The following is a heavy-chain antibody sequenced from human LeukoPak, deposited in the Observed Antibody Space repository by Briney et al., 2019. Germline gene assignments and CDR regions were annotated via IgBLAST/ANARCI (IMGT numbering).Heavy chain of an antibody. CDR1: GFTFSAYD. J-gene: IGHJ4*02. D-gene: IGHD3-10*01. CDR2: ISTSNSHI. CDR3: AREITYYSTYYYGSGNYDH. V-gene: IGHV3-21*01. Sequence: GGSLRLSCAASGFTFSAYDMNWVRQAPGKGLEWVSSISTSNSHIYYAESVKGRFTISRDNAKNSLYLQMNSLRAEDTAVYYCAREITYYSTYYYGSGNYDHWGQGTLVTVSS.